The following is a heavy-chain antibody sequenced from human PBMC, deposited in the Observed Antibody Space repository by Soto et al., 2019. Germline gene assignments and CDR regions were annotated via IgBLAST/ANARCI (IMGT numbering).Heavy chain of an antibody. CDR3: ARDETYYDILTGYYRYYGMDV. V-gene: IGHV3-48*02. Sequence: PGGSLRLSCAASGFTFSSYSMNWVRQAPGKGLEWVSYISSSSSTIYYADSVKGRFTISRDNAKNSLYLQMNSLRDEDTAVYYCARDETYYDILTGYYRYYGMDVWGQGTTVTVSS. D-gene: IGHD3-9*01. CDR2: ISSSSSTI. J-gene: IGHJ6*02. CDR1: GFTFSSYS.